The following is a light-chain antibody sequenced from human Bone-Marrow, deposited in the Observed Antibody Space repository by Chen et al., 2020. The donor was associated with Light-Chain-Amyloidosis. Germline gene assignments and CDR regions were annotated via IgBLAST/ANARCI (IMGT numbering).Light chain of an antibody. CDR1: DLPTKY. J-gene: IGLJ2*01. CDR3: QSADSSGTYEVI. V-gene: IGLV3-25*03. Sequence: SYELPQPPSVSVSPGQTARITCSGDDLPTKYAYWYQQKPGQAPVLVIHRDTERPSGISERFSGSSSGTTATLTISGGQAEDEADYDCQSADSSGTYEVIFGGGTKLTVL. CDR2: RDT.